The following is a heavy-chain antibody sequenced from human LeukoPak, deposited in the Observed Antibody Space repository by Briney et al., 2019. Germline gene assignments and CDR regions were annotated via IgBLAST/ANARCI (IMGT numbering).Heavy chain of an antibody. D-gene: IGHD2-15*01. CDR3: AKGPPPRYRSGGSCLSIDY. V-gene: IGHV3-43*01. CDR2: ISWDGGST. J-gene: IGHJ4*02. CDR1: GFTFDDYT. Sequence: GGSLRLSCAASGFTFDDYTMHWVRQAPGKGLEWVSLISWDGGSTYYADSVKGRFTISRDNSKNSLYLQMNSLRTEDTALYYCAKGPPPRYRSGGSCLSIDYWGQGTLVTVSS.